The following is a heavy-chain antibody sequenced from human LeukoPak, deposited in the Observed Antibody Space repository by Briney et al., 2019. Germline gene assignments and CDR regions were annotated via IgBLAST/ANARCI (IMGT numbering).Heavy chain of an antibody. CDR2: IKQDGSEK. CDR1: GFTFSSYW. Sequence: GGSLRLSCAASGFTFSSYWMSWVRQAPGKGLEWVANIKQDGSEKYYVDSVKGRFTISRDNAKNSLYLQMNSLRAEDTAVYYCARQWGSYSSGWLDYWGQGTLVTVSS. D-gene: IGHD6-19*01. V-gene: IGHV3-7*01. CDR3: ARQWGSYSSGWLDY. J-gene: IGHJ4*02.